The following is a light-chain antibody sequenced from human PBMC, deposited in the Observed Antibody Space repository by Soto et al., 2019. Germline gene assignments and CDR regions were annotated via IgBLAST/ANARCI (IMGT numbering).Light chain of an antibody. CDR2: KAS. J-gene: IGKJ5*01. CDR3: QQRSNWPPVT. CDR1: QSISSW. Sequence: DIQMTQSPSTLSASVGDRVTITCRASQSISSWLAWYQQKPGKAPKLLIYKASSLESGVPSRFSGSGSGTEFTLTISSLQPDDFAVYYCQQRSNWPPVTLGQGTRLEIK. V-gene: IGKV1-5*03.